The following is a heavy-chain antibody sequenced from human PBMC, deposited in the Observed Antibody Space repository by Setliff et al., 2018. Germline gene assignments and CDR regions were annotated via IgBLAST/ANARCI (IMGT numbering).Heavy chain of an antibody. Sequence: LSCVVSGFSFSNYGMTWVRQTPGKGPEWVAYISRGATTTYYTDSVKGRFTISRDDGKNSLYLQMNSLRAEDTAVYYCSTKGVPGTGGQGTRVTVSS. CDR3: STKGVPGT. CDR1: GFSFSNYG. D-gene: IGHD1-1*01. J-gene: IGHJ4*02. V-gene: IGHV3-11*01. CDR2: ISRGATTT.